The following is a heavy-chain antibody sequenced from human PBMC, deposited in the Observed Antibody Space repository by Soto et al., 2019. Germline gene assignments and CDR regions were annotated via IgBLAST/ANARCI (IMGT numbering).Heavy chain of an antibody. CDR1: GFRFDDYA. CDR3: VKDNGGYYDSSGNFEY. Sequence: GGSLRLSCAASGFRFDDYAMHWVRQVPGKGLEWVSGISWNSGSLGYGDSVKGRFTISRDNAKNSLYLQMNGLSPEDTAFYYCVKDNGGYYDSSGNFEYWGQGTLVTVSS. J-gene: IGHJ4*02. V-gene: IGHV3-9*01. CDR2: ISWNSGSL. D-gene: IGHD3-22*01.